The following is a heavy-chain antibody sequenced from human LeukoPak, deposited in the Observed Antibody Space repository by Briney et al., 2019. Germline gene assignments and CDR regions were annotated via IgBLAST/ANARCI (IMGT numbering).Heavy chain of an antibody. CDR1: GYTFTSYA. CDR2: INTNTGNP. V-gene: IGHV7-4-1*02. D-gene: IGHD6-19*01. J-gene: IGHJ1*01. Sequence: GASVKVSCKASGYTFTSYAMNWVRQAPGQGLEWMGWINTNTGNPTYAQGFTGRFVFSLDTSVSTAYLQISSLKAEDTAVYYCARVGHIAVAGTYGEFTVGEHWGQGTLVTVSS. CDR3: ARVGHIAVAGTYGEFTVGEH.